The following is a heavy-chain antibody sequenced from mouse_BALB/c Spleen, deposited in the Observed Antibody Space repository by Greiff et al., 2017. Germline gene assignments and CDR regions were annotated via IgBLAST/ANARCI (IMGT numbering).Heavy chain of an antibody. CDR2: ISSGGST. CDR1: GFTFSSYA. J-gene: IGHJ2*01. V-gene: IGHV5-6-5*01. Sequence: EVKLVESGGGLVKPGGSLKLSCAASGFTFSSYAMSWVRQTPEKRLEWVASISSGGSTYYPDSVKGRFTISRDNARNILYLQMSSLRSEDTAMYYCARTGYYGSPYYFDYWGQGTTLTVSS. D-gene: IGHD1-1*01. CDR3: ARTGYYGSPYYFDY.